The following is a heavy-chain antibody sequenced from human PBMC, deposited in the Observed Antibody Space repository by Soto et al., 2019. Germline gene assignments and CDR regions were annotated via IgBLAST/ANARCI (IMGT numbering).Heavy chain of an antibody. CDR2: TSGSGGST. CDR1: GFTFSSYA. CDR3: AKGRDGYNGLDY. Sequence: EVQLLESGGGLVQPGGSLRLSCAASGFTFSSYAMSWVRQAPGKGLEWVSATSGSGGSTYYADSVKGRFTISRDNSKHTMYLQMNSLRAEDTAVYYCAKGRDGYNGLDYWGQGTLVTVSS. D-gene: IGHD5-12*01. J-gene: IGHJ4*02. V-gene: IGHV3-23*01.